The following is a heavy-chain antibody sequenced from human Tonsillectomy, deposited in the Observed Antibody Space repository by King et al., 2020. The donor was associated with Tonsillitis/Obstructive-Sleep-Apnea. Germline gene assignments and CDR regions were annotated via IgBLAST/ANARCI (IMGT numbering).Heavy chain of an antibody. V-gene: IGHV1-2*02. D-gene: IGHD5-18*01. CDR3: ARDEVASVDTAMAVDY. CDR1: GYTFTGYY. CDR2: INPNSGGT. J-gene: IGHJ4*02. Sequence: EQLVQSGAEVKKPGASVKVSCKASGYTFTGYYMHWVRQAPGQGLEWMGWINPNSGGTNYAQKFQGRVTMTRDTSISTAYMELSRLRSDDTAVYYCARDEVASVDTAMAVDYWGQGTLVTVSS.